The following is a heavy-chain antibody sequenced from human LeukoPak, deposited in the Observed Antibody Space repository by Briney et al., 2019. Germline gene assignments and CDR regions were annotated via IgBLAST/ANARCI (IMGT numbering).Heavy chain of an antibody. Sequence: GGSLRLSCEASGFSLSSYAFHWVRQAPGKGLEWVSFVSVDERNKNYADSVRGRFTISRDNSKNTLYLQMNSVTYEDTAVYFCVRIVGHTTTDFWGQGTIVTVSS. J-gene: IGHJ4*02. CDR3: VRIVGHTTTDF. D-gene: IGHD1-26*01. CDR2: VSVDERNK. CDR1: GFSLSSYA. V-gene: IGHV3-30-3*01.